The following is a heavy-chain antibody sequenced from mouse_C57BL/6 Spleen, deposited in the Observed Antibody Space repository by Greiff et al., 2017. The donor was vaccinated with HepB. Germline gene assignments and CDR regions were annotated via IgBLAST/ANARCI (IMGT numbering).Heavy chain of an antibody. J-gene: IGHJ4*01. CDR2: IRSKSNNYAT. Sequence: VESGGGLVQPKGSLKLSCAASGFSFNTYAMNWVRQAPGKGLEWVARIRSKSNNYATYYADSVKDRFTISRDDSESMLYLQMNNLKTEDTAMYYCVSHYDYDRGYAMDYWGQGTSVTVSS. V-gene: IGHV10-1*01. D-gene: IGHD2-4*01. CDR3: VSHYDYDRGYAMDY. CDR1: GFSFNTYA.